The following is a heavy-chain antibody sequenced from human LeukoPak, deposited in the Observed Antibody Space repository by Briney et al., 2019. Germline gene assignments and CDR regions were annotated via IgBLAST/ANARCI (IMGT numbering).Heavy chain of an antibody. CDR1: GGSISSSSYY. V-gene: IGHV4-39*01. D-gene: IGHD6-13*01. Sequence: SETLSLTCIVSGGSISSSSYYWGWIRQPPGKGLEWIGSIYYSGSTYYNPSLKSRVTISVDTSKNQFSLKLSSVTAADTAVYYCARLLKGQQLVFDPWGQGTLVTVSS. CDR2: IYYSGST. J-gene: IGHJ5*02. CDR3: ARLLKGQQLVFDP.